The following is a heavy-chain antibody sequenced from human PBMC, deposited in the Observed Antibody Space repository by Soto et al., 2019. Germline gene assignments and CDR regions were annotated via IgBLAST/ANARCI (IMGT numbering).Heavy chain of an antibody. V-gene: IGHV3-33*01. CDR3: ARGALGYSYGYVPYYGMDV. J-gene: IGHJ6*02. D-gene: IGHD5-18*01. CDR2: IWNDGSKK. CDR1: GFIFSTYA. Sequence: QVQLVESGGGVVQPGRSLRLSCAASGFIFSTYAMHWVRQAPGKGLEWVAVIWNDGSKKDYADSVKGRVTISRDNSENTLYLQMNSLRAEDTGVYYCARGALGYSYGYVPYYGMDVWGQGTTVTVSS.